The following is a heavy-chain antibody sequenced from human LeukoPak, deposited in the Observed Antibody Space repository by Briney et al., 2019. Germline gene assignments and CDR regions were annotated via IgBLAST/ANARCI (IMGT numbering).Heavy chain of an antibody. CDR1: GFTFSSYS. CDR2: ISSSSSYI. Sequence: GGSLRLSCAASGFTFSSYSMNWVRQAPGKGLEWVSSISSSSSYIYYADSVKGRFTISRDNAKNSLCLQMNSLRAEDTAVYYCARDRDLYFDYWGQGTLVTVSS. J-gene: IGHJ4*02. V-gene: IGHV3-21*01. CDR3: ARDRDLYFDY.